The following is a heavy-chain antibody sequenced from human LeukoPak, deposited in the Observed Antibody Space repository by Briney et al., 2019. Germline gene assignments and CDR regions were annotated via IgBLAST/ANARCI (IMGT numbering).Heavy chain of an antibody. CDR3: VALGDRIY. J-gene: IGHJ4*02. D-gene: IGHD2-21*02. CDR2: ISAAGDT. Sequence: PGGSLRLSCAASGFTFSSYDVHWVRQATGKGLEWVSAISAAGDTYYLDSVKGRFTISRENAKNSLYLQMNSLRAGDTAVYYCVALGDRIYWGQGNLVTVSS. CDR1: GFTFSSYD. V-gene: IGHV3-13*01.